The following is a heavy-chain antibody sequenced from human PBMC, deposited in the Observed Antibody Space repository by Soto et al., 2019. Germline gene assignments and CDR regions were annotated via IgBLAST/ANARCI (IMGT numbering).Heavy chain of an antibody. CDR3: ARDFDYAKTYYYDSSGYYSGNYFDY. V-gene: IGHV3-30-3*01. CDR2: ISYDGSNK. J-gene: IGHJ4*02. Sequence: WSLRLSCAASGFTFSSYAMHWVRQAPGKGLEWVAVISYDGSNKYYADSVKGRFTISRDNSKNTLYLQMNSLRAEDTAVYYCARDFDYAKTYYYDSSGYYSGNYFDYWGQGTLVTVSS. D-gene: IGHD3-22*01. CDR1: GFTFSSYA.